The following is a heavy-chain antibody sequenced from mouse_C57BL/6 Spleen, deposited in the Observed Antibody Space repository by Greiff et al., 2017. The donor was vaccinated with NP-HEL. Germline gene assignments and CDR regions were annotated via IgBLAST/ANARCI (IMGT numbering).Heavy chain of an antibody. D-gene: IGHD2-1*01. CDR1: GYTFTSYW. V-gene: IGHV1-69*01. CDR3: ARERGDYYGPWFAY. J-gene: IGHJ3*01. Sequence: QVQLQQPGAELVMPGASVKLSCKASGYTFTSYWMHWVKQRPGQGLEWIGEIDPSDSYTNYNQKFKGKSTLTVDKSSSTAYMQLSSLTSEDSAVYYCARERGDYYGPWFAYWGQGTLVTVSA. CDR2: IDPSDSYT.